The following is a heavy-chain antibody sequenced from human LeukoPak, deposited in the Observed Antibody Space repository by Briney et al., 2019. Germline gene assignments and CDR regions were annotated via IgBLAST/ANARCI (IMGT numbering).Heavy chain of an antibody. D-gene: IGHD1-26*01. CDR1: GFTFSSYS. CDR2: ISGSGDST. J-gene: IGHJ4*02. CDR3: AKRGAEVGTTVAPGDY. V-gene: IGHV3-23*01. Sequence: PGGSLRLSCAASGFTFSSYSMNWVRQAPGKGLEWVSAISGSGDSTYYADSVKGQFTISRDNSKNTLYLQMNSLRAEDTAIYYCAKRGAEVGTTVAPGDYWGQGTLVTVSS.